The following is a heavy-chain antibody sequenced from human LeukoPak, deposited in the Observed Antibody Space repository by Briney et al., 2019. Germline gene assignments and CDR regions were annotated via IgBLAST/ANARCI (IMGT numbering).Heavy chain of an antibody. V-gene: IGHV4-59*01. D-gene: IGHD6-13*01. CDR2: IYYSGST. CDR1: GGSIVSYY. CDR3: ARLSSSTSPYYYYMDV. Sequence: SETLSLTCTVSGGSIVSYYWSWIRQPPGKGLEWIANIYYSGSTNYNPSLKSRVTISVDTSKNQFSLKLSSVTAADTAVYYCARLSSSTSPYYYYMDVWGKGTTVTVSS. J-gene: IGHJ6*03.